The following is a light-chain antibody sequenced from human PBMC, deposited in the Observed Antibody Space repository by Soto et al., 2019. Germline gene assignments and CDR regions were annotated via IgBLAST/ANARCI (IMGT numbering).Light chain of an antibody. CDR1: SSDVGGYNY. V-gene: IGLV2-14*01. CDR2: EVN. Sequence: QSALTQPASVSGSLGQSITISCTGTSSDVGGYNYVSWYQQHPGKVPKLIIYEVNNRPSGVSNRFSGSKSANTASLTISGLQADDEADYYCSSFTSSSTKVFGGGTKVTVL. J-gene: IGLJ3*02. CDR3: SSFTSSSTKV.